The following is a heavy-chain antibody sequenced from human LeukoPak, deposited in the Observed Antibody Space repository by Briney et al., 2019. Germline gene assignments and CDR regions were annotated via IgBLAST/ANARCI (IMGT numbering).Heavy chain of an antibody. CDR2: MNPNSGNT. D-gene: IGHD6-13*01. Sequence: ASVKVSCKASGYTFTSYDINWVRQATGQGLEWMGWMNPNSGNTGYAQKFQGRVTMTRNTSISTAYMELSSLRSEDTAVYYCARGARLSAAGTEKYFDYWGQGTLVTVSS. CDR3: ARGARLSAAGTEKYFDY. J-gene: IGHJ4*02. CDR1: GYTFTSYD. V-gene: IGHV1-8*01.